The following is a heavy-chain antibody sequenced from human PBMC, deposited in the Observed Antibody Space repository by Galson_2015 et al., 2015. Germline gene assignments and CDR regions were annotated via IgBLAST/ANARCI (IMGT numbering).Heavy chain of an antibody. V-gene: IGHV3-48*02. CDR1: GFTFSSYN. D-gene: IGHD3-10*01. Sequence: SLRLSCAASGFTFSSYNMNWVRQAPGKGLEWVSYITSSSSTIYYADSVKGRFTISRDNAKNSLYLQMNSLRDEDTAVYYCARFSSMIRGVDVFDIWGQGTMVTVSS. J-gene: IGHJ3*02. CDR2: ITSSSSTI. CDR3: ARFSSMIRGVDVFDI.